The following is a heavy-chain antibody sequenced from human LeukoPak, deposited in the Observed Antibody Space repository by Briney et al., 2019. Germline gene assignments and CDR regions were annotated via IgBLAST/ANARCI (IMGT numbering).Heavy chain of an antibody. V-gene: IGHV3-23*01. CDR3: AKNTGDAWSYFDY. J-gene: IGHJ4*02. CDR2: ISGSGYST. CDR1: GFSFSTYA. D-gene: IGHD4-17*01. Sequence: VGSLRLSCAASGFSFSTYAMSWVRQGPGKGLEWVSAISGSGYSTYYADSVKGRFTISRDNFKNTLYLQVNSLRAEDTAVYYCAKNTGDAWSYFDYWGQGTLVTVSS.